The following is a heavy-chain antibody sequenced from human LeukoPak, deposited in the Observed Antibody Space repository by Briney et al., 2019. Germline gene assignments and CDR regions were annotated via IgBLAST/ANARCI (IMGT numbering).Heavy chain of an antibody. Sequence: PSETLSLTCTVSGGSISSYYWSWIRQPPGKGLEWIGYIYYSGSTNYNPSLKSRVTISVDTSKNQFSLKLSSVTAADTAVYYCARIRRREGYCSGGSCYSLGRILAFDIWGQGTMVTVSS. CDR3: ARIRRREGYCSGGSCYSLGRILAFDI. J-gene: IGHJ3*02. D-gene: IGHD2-15*01. CDR2: IYYSGST. V-gene: IGHV4-59*12. CDR1: GGSISSYY.